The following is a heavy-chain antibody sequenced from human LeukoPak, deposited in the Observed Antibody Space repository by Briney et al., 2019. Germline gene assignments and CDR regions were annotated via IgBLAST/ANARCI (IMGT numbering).Heavy chain of an antibody. Sequence: SETLSLTCTVSGGSISSYYWSWIRQPPGKGLEWIGYIYYSGSTNYNPSLKSRVTISVDTSKNQFSLKLSSVTAADTAVYYCATYCSGGSCYGYWGQGTLLTVSS. V-gene: IGHV4-59*01. D-gene: IGHD2-15*01. CDR2: IYYSGST. CDR3: ATYCSGGSCYGY. J-gene: IGHJ4*02. CDR1: GGSISSYY.